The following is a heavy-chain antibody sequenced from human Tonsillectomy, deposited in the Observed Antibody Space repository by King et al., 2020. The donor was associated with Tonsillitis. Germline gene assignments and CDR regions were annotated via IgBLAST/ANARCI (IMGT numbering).Heavy chain of an antibody. V-gene: IGHV3-23*04. CDR2: ISGSGAST. Sequence: VQLVESGGGLVQPGGSLRLSCAASGFTFSTYAMSWVRQAPGKGLEWVSAISGSGASTYYADSVRGRFTISRDNSKNTLYLEMNSLRAEDTAVYHCAKAMGYSYLYSFDYWGQGTLVTVSS. CDR3: AKAMGYSYLYSFDY. D-gene: IGHD5-18*01. J-gene: IGHJ4*02. CDR1: GFTFSTYA.